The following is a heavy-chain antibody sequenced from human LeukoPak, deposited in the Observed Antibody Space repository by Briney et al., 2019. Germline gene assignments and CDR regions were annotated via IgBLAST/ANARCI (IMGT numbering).Heavy chain of an antibody. J-gene: IGHJ5*02. Sequence: GASVKVSCKASGYTFTNYGISWVRQAPGQGLEWMGWISAYNGNTNYAQKLQGRVTMTTDTSTSTAYMELRSLRSDDTAVYYCARQGPYCSSTSCYVAWFDPWGQGTLVTVSS. CDR3: ARQGPYCSSTSCYVAWFDP. CDR2: ISAYNGNT. CDR1: GYTFTNYG. D-gene: IGHD2-2*01. V-gene: IGHV1-18*01.